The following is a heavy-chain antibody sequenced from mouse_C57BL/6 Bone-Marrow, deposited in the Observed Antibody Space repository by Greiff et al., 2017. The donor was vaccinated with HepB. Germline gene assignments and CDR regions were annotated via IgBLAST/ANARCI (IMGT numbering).Heavy chain of an antibody. Sequence: VQLQQSGAELARPGASVKLSCKASGYTFTSYGISWVKQRTGQGLEWIGEIYPRSGNTYYNEKFKGKATLTADKSSSTAYMELRSLTSADSAVYFCARCRPWAWFAYWGQGTLVTVSA. CDR1: GYTFTSYG. D-gene: IGHD4-1*01. CDR2: IYPRSGNT. J-gene: IGHJ3*01. CDR3: ARCRPWAWFAY. V-gene: IGHV1-81*01.